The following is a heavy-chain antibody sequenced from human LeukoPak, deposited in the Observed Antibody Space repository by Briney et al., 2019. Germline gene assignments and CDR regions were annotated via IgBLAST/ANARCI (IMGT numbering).Heavy chain of an antibody. CDR1: GGSISSYY. J-gene: IGHJ4*02. CDR2: IYYSGST. V-gene: IGHV4-59*08. CDR3: ASLTTVTQGYFDP. D-gene: IGHD4-17*01. Sequence: PSETLSLTCTVSGGSISSYYWSWIRQPPGKGLEWIGYIYYSGSTNYNPSLRSRLTISVDASKNQISLKLSSVSATDTAVYYCASLTTVTQGYFDPWGQGTLVTVSS.